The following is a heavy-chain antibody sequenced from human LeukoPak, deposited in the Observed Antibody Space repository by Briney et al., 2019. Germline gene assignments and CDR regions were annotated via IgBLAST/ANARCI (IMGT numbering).Heavy chain of an antibody. D-gene: IGHD3-10*01. CDR3: ARGAYYYSSAIGRYGMDV. V-gene: IGHV4-59*01. Sequence: PSETLSLTCTVSGGSISSYYWSWIRQPPGKGLEWIGYIYYRGSTNYNPSLKSRVTISVDTSKNQFSLKLSSVTAADTAVYYCARGAYYYSSAIGRYGMDVWGQGTTVTVSS. J-gene: IGHJ6*02. CDR2: IYYRGST. CDR1: GGSISSYY.